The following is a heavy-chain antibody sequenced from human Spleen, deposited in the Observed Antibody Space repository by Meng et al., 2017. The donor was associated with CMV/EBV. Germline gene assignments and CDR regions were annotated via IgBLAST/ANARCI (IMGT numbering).Heavy chain of an antibody. V-gene: IGHV2-5*01. J-gene: IGHJ4*02. CDR1: SISTTGVG. CDR3: AHRPEQYYYDGSGYYYDY. CDR2: IYWNDDK. D-gene: IGHD3-22*01. Sequence: SISTTGVGVGWIRQPPGKALEWLAVIYWNDDKGYSPSLKSRLTITKDTSKNQVVLTMTNMDPVDTATYFCAHRPEQYYYDGSGYYYDYWGQGTLVTVSS.